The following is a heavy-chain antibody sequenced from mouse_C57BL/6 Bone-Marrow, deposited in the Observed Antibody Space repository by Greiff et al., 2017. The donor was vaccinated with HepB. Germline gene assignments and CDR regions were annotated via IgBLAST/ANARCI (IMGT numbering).Heavy chain of an antibody. D-gene: IGHD3-3*01. Sequence: VQLQQSGPGLVQPSQSLSITCTVSGFSLTSYGVHWVRQPPGKGLEWLGVIWSGGSTDYNAAFISRLSISKDNSKSQVIFKMNSLQADDTAIYYCAKGGTGYFDVWGTGTTVTVSS. V-gene: IGHV2-4*01. CDR2: IWSGGST. CDR3: AKGGTGYFDV. CDR1: GFSLTSYG. J-gene: IGHJ1*03.